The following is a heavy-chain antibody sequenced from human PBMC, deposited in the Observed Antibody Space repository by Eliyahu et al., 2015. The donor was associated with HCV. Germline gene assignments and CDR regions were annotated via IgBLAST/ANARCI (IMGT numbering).Heavy chain of an antibody. CDR2: ISATXTTM. Sequence: EVQLVESGXGLVQPGGSXRLSXAVSGFRXSDYPMNWVRQAPGKGLEWISYISATXTTMYYAESVKGRFIISRDDAKNSLYLQLNGLRVEDTAVYYCLSLSRFFDISVASWGQGILXTVSS. CDR1: GFRXSDYP. CDR3: LSLSRFFDISVAS. J-gene: IGHJ4*02. D-gene: IGHD3-22*01. V-gene: IGHV3-48*04.